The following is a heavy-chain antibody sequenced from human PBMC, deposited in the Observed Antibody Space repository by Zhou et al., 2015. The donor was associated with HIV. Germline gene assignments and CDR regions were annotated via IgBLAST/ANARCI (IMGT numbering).Heavy chain of an antibody. CDR3: ASSALDYGDSYWYFDL. CDR2: IIPIFGTA. V-gene: IGHV1-69*01. J-gene: IGHJ2*01. Sequence: QVQLVQSGAEVKKPGSSVKVSCKASGGTFSSYAISWVRQAPGQGLEWMGGIIPIFGTANYAQKFQGRVTITADESTSTAYMELSSLRSEDTAVYYCASSALDYGDSYWYFDLWGRGTLVTVSS. CDR1: GGTFSSYA. D-gene: IGHD4-17*01.